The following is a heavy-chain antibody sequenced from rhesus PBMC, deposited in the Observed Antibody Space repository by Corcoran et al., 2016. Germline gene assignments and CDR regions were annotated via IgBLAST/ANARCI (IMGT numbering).Heavy chain of an antibody. Sequence: QVQLQESGPGLVKPLETLSLTCAVSGGSISSNYWSWIRQAPGKGLEWIGYIYGSGSSTHYNPSLKSRVTLSVDTSKNQLSLKLSSVTAADTAVYYCARHVASPFFDYWGQGVLVTVSS. V-gene: IGHV4S11*01. D-gene: IGHD2-21*01. CDR3: ARHVASPFFDY. CDR2: IYGSGSST. J-gene: IGHJ4*01. CDR1: GGSISSNY.